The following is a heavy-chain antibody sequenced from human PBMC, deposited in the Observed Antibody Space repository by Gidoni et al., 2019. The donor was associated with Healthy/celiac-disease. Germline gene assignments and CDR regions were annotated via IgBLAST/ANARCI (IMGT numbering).Heavy chain of an antibody. J-gene: IGHJ4*02. V-gene: IGHV3-21*01. CDR3: ARDPLNQYSSSWYVSDEIDY. D-gene: IGHD6-13*01. CDR2: ISSSSSYI. CDR1: GFTFRSYR. Sequence: EVQLVESGGGLVKPGGSLRLSCAASGFTFRSYRIHWVRQAPGKGLEWVSSISSSSSYIYYADSVKGRFTISRDNAKNSLYLQMNSLRAEDTAVYYCARDPLNQYSSSWYVSDEIDYWGQGTLVTVSS.